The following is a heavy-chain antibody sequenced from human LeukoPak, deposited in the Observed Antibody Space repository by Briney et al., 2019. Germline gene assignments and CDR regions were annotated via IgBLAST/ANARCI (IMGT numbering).Heavy chain of an antibody. D-gene: IGHD3-16*02. CDR1: GFPFRSLG. CDR3: ARDGTYDYVWGSYRFLDY. V-gene: IGHV3-33*01. CDR2: IWYDGSNK. Sequence: GSPKISCAASGFPFRSLGMHWVRPAPGQGLGWVAVIWYDGSNKYYADSVKGRFTISRDNSKNTLYLQMNSLRAEDTAVYYCARDGTYDYVWGSYRFLDYWGQGTLVTVSS. J-gene: IGHJ4*02.